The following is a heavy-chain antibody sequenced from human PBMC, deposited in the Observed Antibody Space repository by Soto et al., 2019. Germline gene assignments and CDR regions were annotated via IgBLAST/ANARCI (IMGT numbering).Heavy chain of an antibody. J-gene: IGHJ4*02. CDR2: ISSDGNNK. Sequence: QVQLVESGGGVVQPGRSLRLSCAASGFTFSNYAMHWVRQAPGKGLEWVAIISSDGNNKYYAGSVKGRFTISRDNSKNTLYLQMNSLRAEHTAVHYCARDHYSSSPGNFDYWGQGTLVTVSS. V-gene: IGHV3-30-3*01. CDR3: ARDHYSSSPGNFDY. D-gene: IGHD6-6*01. CDR1: GFTFSNYA.